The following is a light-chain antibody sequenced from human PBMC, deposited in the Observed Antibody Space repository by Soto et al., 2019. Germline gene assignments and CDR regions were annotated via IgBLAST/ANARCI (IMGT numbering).Light chain of an antibody. V-gene: IGKV3-15*01. CDR3: QQYSTWPRT. CDR2: GAS. J-gene: IGKJ1*01. Sequence: ETVMTQSPATLSVSPGERATLSCRASQSVSSDLAWYQQKPGQAPRLLIFGASTRATGIPARFAGSRSGTEFTLTISSLQSEDFAVYFCQQYSTWPRTFCQGTKVESK. CDR1: QSVSSD.